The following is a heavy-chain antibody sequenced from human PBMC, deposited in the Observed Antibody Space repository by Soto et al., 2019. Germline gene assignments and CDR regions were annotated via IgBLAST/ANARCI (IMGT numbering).Heavy chain of an antibody. Sequence: SVKVSCKASGYTFTGYYMHWVRQAPGQGLEWMGWINPNSGGTNYAQKFQGWVTITRDTSISTAYMELSRLRSDDTVVYYCARGGSSSEEVGFDYWGQGTLVTVSS. CDR3: ARGGSSSEEVGFDY. D-gene: IGHD6-6*01. CDR1: GYTFTGYY. V-gene: IGHV1-2*04. CDR2: INPNSGGT. J-gene: IGHJ4*02.